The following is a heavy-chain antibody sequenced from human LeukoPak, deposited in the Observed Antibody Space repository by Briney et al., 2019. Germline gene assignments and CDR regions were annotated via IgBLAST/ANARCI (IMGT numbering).Heavy chain of an antibody. Sequence: GGSLRLSCAASEFTFSNYGMSWVRQAPGNGPEWVANIKEDESEKNYVDSVKGRFTISRDSAKNSLYLQMNSLRAEDTAVYYCARVGSGSSYRPFDYWGQGTLVTVSS. CDR2: IKEDESEK. D-gene: IGHD3-10*01. CDR3: ARVGSGSSYRPFDY. V-gene: IGHV3-7*01. CDR1: EFTFSNYG. J-gene: IGHJ4*02.